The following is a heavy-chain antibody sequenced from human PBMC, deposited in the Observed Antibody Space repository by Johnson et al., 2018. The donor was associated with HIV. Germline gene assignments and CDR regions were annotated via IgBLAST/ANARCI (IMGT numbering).Heavy chain of an antibody. V-gene: IGHV3-66*01. D-gene: IGHD1-26*01. CDR2: LFSGGTT. CDR3: ARVGLIVGAFDI. J-gene: IGHJ3*02. Sequence: VQLVESGGGLVQPGGSLRLSCAASGFTVSSYYMTWVRQAPGKGLEWVSVLFSGGTTYYAGSVHGRFTISRDNAKNTLYLQMSSLRAEDTAVYYCARVGLIVGAFDIWGQGTMVTVSS. CDR1: GFTVSSYY.